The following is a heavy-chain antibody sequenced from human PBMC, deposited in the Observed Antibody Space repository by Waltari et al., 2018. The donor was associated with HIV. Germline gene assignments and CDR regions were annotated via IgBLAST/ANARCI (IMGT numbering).Heavy chain of an antibody. CDR3: AKATQIWLEPRFFDV. Sequence: EVQAVESGGGLVQHGRSLRLYCAVSGFPFHDFAMHWVRQVPGKGPDWVSVIDWNTLKVELAVSVKGRFTSSRDQANISLCLHVTSLRTVPTAVYCRAKATQIWLEPRFFDVWGQGTAFTVSS. CDR1: GFPFHDFA. CDR2: IDWNTLKV. V-gene: IGHV3-9*01. J-gene: IGHJ4*02. D-gene: IGHD5-18*01.